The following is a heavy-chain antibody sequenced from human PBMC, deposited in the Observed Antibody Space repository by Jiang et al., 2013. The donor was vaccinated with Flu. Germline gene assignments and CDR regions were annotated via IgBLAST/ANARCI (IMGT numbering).Heavy chain of an antibody. J-gene: IGHJ3*02. D-gene: IGHD4-17*01. CDR1: GYTFTSYY. CDR2: INPSGGST. CDR3: ARDLRTTVTTVYALGAFDI. Sequence: SVKVSCKASGYTFTSYYMHWVRQAPGQGLEWMGIINPSGGSTSYAQKFQGRVTMTRDTSTSTVYMELSSLRSEDTAVYYCARDLRTTVTTVYALGAFDIWGQGTMVTVSS. V-gene: IGHV1-46*01.